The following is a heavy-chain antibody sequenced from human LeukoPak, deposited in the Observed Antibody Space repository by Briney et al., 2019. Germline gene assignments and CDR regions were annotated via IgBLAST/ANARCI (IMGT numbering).Heavy chain of an antibody. CDR3: ARGAPLGATFGFY. CDR2: ISGSGGST. Sequence: GGSLRLSCPASGFIFSNYGMSWVRQAPGKGLEWVSGISGSGGSTYYADSVKGRFTISRDNSKNTLYLQMNSLRAEDTAVYYCARGAPLGATFGFYWGQGTLVTVSS. CDR1: GFIFSNYG. J-gene: IGHJ4*02. D-gene: IGHD1-26*01. V-gene: IGHV3-23*01.